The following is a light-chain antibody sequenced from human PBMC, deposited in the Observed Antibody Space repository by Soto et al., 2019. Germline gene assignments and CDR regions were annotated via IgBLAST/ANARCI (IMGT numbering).Light chain of an antibody. CDR2: DTN. V-gene: IGLV7-46*01. CDR3: LLSYSGVRV. CDR1: TGAVTSGHY. J-gene: IGLJ2*01. Sequence: QAVVTQEPSLTVSPGGTVTLTCGSSTGAVTSGHYPYWFQQKPGQAPKTLIYDTNNKHSWTPARFSDSLLGGNAALTLSGAQPDDEADYYCLLSYSGVRVFGGGTKLTVL.